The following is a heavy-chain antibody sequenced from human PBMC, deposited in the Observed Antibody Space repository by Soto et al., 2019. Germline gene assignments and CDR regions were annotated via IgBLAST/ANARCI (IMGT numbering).Heavy chain of an antibody. Sequence: QVQLVQSGAEVKKPGSSVKVSCEASGGAFSSYAINWVRHAPGQGLEWMGGIIRIFGTPDYAQRFQGRVTITADESTSTAYMELSSLRSEDTAVYYCARQGSNEYYYYGMDVWGQGTTVTVSS. V-gene: IGHV1-69*12. CDR2: IIRIFGTP. D-gene: IGHD3-10*01. CDR1: GGAFSSYA. J-gene: IGHJ6*02. CDR3: ARQGSNEYYYYGMDV.